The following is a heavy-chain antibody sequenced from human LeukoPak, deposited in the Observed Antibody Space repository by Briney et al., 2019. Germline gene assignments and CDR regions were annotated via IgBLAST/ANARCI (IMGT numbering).Heavy chain of an antibody. CDR2: VDPNSGNT. J-gene: IGHJ5*02. V-gene: IGHV1-8*01. CDR3: ARGQHYYDSSGYPGGNWFDP. Sequence: ASVKVSCKASGYTFTSYDINWVRQATGQGLEWMGWVDPNSGNTGYAQKFQGRVTMTRNTSISTAYMELSSLRSEDTAVYYCARGQHYYDSSGYPGGNWFDPWGQGTLVTVSS. CDR1: GYTFTSYD. D-gene: IGHD3-22*01.